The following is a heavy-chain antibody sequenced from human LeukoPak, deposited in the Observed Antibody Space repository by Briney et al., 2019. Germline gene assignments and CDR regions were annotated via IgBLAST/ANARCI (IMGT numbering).Heavy chain of an antibody. J-gene: IGHJ5*02. Sequence: SETLSLTCTVSGGSISSYYWSWIRQPPGKGLEWIGYIYYSGSTNYNPSLKSRVTISVDTSKNQFSLKLSSVTAADTAVYYCARQGIAATWFDPWGQGTLVTVSS. D-gene: IGHD6-13*01. V-gene: IGHV4-59*08. CDR2: IYYSGST. CDR3: ARQGIAATWFDP. CDR1: GGSISSYY.